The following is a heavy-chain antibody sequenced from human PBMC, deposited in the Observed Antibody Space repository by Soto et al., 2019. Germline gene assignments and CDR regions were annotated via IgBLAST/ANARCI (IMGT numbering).Heavy chain of an antibody. Sequence: SETLSLTCAVYGGSFSSYYWSWIRQPPGKGLEWIGVINHSGSTNYDPSLKSRVTISIDTSKNQVSLTLSSVTAADTAVYYCARAHPLFMEWLLFSEYFAPWGQESLVTGSS. CDR1: GGSFSSYY. CDR3: ARAHPLFMEWLLFSEYFAP. CDR2: INHSGST. J-gene: IGHJ5*02. D-gene: IGHD3-3*01. V-gene: IGHV4-34*01.